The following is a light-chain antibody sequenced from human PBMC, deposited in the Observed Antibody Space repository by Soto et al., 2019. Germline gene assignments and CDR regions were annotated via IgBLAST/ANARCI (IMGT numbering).Light chain of an antibody. CDR2: DVS. Sequence: SVLTQPAPVSWAPGQSITISFPGTSSDGCGYNYVSWYQQHPGKAPKFMIYDVSNRPSGVSNRFSGSKSGNTASLTTSGLQAEDEADYYCSSYTTSNTRQIVFGTGTKVTVL. V-gene: IGLV2-14*01. J-gene: IGLJ1*01. CDR3: SSYTTSNTRQIV. CDR1: SSDGCGYNY.